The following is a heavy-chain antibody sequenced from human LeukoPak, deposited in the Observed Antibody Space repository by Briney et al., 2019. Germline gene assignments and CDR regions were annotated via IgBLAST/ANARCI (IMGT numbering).Heavy chain of an antibody. Sequence: PGRSLRLSCAASGFTFSSYAMSWVRQAPGKGLEWVSAISGSGGSTYYADSVKGRFTISRDNSKNTLYLQMNSLRAEDTAVYYCAKGMTYSSSSGVYFDYWGQGTLVTVSS. CDR2: ISGSGGST. J-gene: IGHJ4*02. D-gene: IGHD6-6*01. CDR1: GFTFSSYA. CDR3: AKGMTYSSSSGVYFDY. V-gene: IGHV3-23*01.